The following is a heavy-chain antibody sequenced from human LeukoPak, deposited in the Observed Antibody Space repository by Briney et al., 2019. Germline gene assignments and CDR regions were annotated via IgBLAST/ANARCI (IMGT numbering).Heavy chain of an antibody. D-gene: IGHD3-22*01. J-gene: IGHJ4*02. CDR3: ARELNYYDSSGYYDN. Sequence: GGSLRLSCAASGFTFSANSMNWVRQAPGKGLEWVSSISSSSSYIYYADSVKGRFTISRDNAKNSLYLQMNSLRAEDTAVYYCARELNYYDSSGYYDNWGQGTLVTVSS. CDR1: GFTFSANS. CDR2: ISSSSSYI. V-gene: IGHV3-21*01.